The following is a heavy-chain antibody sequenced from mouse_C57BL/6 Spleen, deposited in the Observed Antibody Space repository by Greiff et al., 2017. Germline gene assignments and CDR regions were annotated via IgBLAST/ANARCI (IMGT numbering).Heavy chain of an antibody. Sequence: EVQGVESGEGLVKPGGSLKLSCAASGFTFSSYAMSWVRQTPEKRLEWVAYISSGGDYIYYADTVKGLFTISRDNARNTLYLQMSSLKSEDTAMYYCTREYSNYLFDYWGQGTTLTVSS. V-gene: IGHV5-9-1*02. J-gene: IGHJ2*01. CDR1: GFTFSSYA. CDR2: ISSGGDYI. CDR3: TREYSNYLFDY. D-gene: IGHD2-5*01.